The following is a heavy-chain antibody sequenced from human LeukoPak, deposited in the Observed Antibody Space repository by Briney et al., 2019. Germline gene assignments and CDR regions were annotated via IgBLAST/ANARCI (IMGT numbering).Heavy chain of an antibody. D-gene: IGHD5-18*01. J-gene: IGHJ4*02. CDR3: ASHEGGYSYGSFDY. Sequence: PSETLSLTCTVSGGSISSGDYYWSWIRQPPGKGLEWIGYIYYSGSTNYNPSLKSRVTISVDTSKNQFSLKLSSVTAADTAVYYCASHEGGYSYGSFDYWGQGTLVTVSS. CDR1: GGSISSGDYY. CDR2: IYYSGST. V-gene: IGHV4-30-4*01.